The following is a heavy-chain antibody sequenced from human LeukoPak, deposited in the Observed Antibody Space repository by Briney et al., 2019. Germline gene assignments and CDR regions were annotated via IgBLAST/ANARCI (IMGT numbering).Heavy chain of an antibody. D-gene: IGHD4-17*01. CDR1: GFSLSNAGMG. Sequence: KESGPTLVHPTETLTLTCTVSGFSLSNAGMGVSWIRQPPGKALEWLAHIFSNDEKTYNTSLKRRLTISKDTSKSQVVLTMTNMDPVDTATYYCARTQEDYGDYGYYYYYGMDVWGQGTTVTVSS. J-gene: IGHJ6*02. CDR2: IFSNDEK. CDR3: ARTQEDYGDYGYYYYYGMDV. V-gene: IGHV2-26*01.